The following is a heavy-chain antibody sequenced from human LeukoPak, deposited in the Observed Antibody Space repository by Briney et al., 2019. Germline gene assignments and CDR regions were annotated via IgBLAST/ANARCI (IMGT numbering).Heavy chain of an antibody. Sequence: GGSLRLSCAASGFTFSSYWMHWVRQAPGKGLVWVSRINSDGSSTSYADSVKGRFSISRDSAKNTLYLQMSSLRSEDTAVYYCAREQEDCTGTTCYRAFDVWGQGTMVTVS. D-gene: IGHD2-2*01. V-gene: IGHV3-74*01. CDR2: INSDGSST. CDR3: AREQEDCTGTTCYRAFDV. J-gene: IGHJ3*01. CDR1: GFTFSSYW.